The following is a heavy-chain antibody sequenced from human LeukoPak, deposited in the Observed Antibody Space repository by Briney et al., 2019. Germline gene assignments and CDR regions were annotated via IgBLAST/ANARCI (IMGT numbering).Heavy chain of an antibody. Sequence: GASVKVSCKASGYTFTGYYMHWVRQAPGQGLEWMGWINPNSGGTNYAQEFQGRVTMTRDTSISTAYMELSRLRSDDTAVYYCARGWYCSSTSCLDPWGQGTLVTVSS. CDR1: GYTFTGYY. CDR3: ARGWYCSSTSCLDP. V-gene: IGHV1-2*02. J-gene: IGHJ5*02. D-gene: IGHD2-2*01. CDR2: INPNSGGT.